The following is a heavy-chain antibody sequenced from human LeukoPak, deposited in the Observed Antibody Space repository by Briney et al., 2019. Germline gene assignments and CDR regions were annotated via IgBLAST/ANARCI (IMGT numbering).Heavy chain of an antibody. Sequence: GGSLRLSCATSGFSFSTYWMHWVRQAPGKGLVWVSRISDDGTESSYADSVKGRFTISRDNSKNTLYLQMNSLRAEDTAVYYCAKSTTVTQRGYFDYWGQGTLVTVSS. CDR3: AKSTTVTQRGYFDY. J-gene: IGHJ4*02. CDR1: GFSFSTYW. V-gene: IGHV3-74*03. CDR2: ISDDGTES. D-gene: IGHD4-17*01.